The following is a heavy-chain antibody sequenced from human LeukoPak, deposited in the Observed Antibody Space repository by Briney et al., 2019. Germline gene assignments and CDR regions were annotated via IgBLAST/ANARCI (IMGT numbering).Heavy chain of an antibody. Sequence: ASVKVSCKASGYTFTGYYMYWVRQAPGQGLEWMGWINPNSGGTNYAQNFRGRVTMTRDTSISTAYMELSRLRSDDTAVYYCARAYSSTSETQFDYWGQGTLVTVSS. CDR2: INPNSGGT. CDR3: ARAYSSTSETQFDY. CDR1: GYTFTGYY. V-gene: IGHV1-2*02. D-gene: IGHD6-13*01. J-gene: IGHJ4*02.